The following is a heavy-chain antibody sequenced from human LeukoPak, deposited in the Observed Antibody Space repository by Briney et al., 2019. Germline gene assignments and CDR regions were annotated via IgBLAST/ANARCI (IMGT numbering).Heavy chain of an antibody. J-gene: IGHJ4*02. CDR3: AKEGLRYFDWLQGLDY. CDR2: ISYDGSNK. Sequence: GRSLRLSCAASGFTFSSYAMHWVRQAPGKGLEWVAVISYDGSNKYYADSVKGRFTISRDNSKNTLYLQMNSLRAEDTAVYYCAKEGLRYFDWLQGLDYWGQGTLVTVSS. V-gene: IGHV3-30-3*01. D-gene: IGHD3-9*01. CDR1: GFTFSSYA.